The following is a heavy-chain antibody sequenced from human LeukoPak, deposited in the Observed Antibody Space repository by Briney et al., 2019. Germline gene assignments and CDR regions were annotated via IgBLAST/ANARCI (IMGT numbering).Heavy chain of an antibody. CDR2: IESDGTNK. CDR3: ARQDISLDD. CDR1: GFTFSRHT. D-gene: IGHD3-3*02. J-gene: IGHJ4*02. V-gene: IGHV3-30-3*01. Sequence: PGGSLRLSCVASGFTFSRHTIHWVRQAPGKGLEWVAVIESDGTNKYHADSVKGRFTISRDNSENTLYLQMNSLRPEDTALYFCARQDISLDDWGQGTLVTVSS.